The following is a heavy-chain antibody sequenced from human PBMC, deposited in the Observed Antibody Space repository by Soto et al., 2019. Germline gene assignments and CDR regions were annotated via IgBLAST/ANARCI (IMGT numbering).Heavy chain of an antibody. Sequence: SETLSLTCTVSGGSISSGGYYWSWIRQHPGKGLEWIGYIYYSGSTYYNPSLKSRVTISVDTSKNQFSLKLSSVTAADTAVYYCATSMIVVDPLLYWGQGTLVTVYS. V-gene: IGHV4-31*03. J-gene: IGHJ4*02. CDR2: IYYSGST. D-gene: IGHD3-22*01. CDR1: GGSISSGGYY. CDR3: ATSMIVVDPLLY.